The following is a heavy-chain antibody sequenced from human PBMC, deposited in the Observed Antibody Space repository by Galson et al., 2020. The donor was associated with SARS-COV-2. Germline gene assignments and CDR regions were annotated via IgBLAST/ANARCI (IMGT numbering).Heavy chain of an antibody. CDR2: IKQDGSET. Sequence: GESLKISCAASGFTFSQYWMSWVRQAPGKGLEWVGSIKQDGSETKYVDSVKGRFTISRDNARNSLYLQMNSLRVEDTAIYYCARDQVGGGRCDCWGQGALVTVSS. CDR3: ARDQVGGGRCDC. CDR1: GFTFSQYW. J-gene: IGHJ4*02. V-gene: IGHV3-7*01. D-gene: IGHD3-16*01.